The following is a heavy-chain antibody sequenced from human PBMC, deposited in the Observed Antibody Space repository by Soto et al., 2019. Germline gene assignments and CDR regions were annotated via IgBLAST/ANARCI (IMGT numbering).Heavy chain of an antibody. V-gene: IGHV3-23*01. Sequence: GGSLRLSCAASGFTFSSYAMSWVRQAPGKGLEWVSAISGSGGSTYYADSVKGRFTISRDNAENTLYLQMNSLRVEDTAVYYCATSKGGVRHGPPTYWGQGTLVTVSS. D-gene: IGHD2-8*01. J-gene: IGHJ1*01. CDR2: ISGSGGST. CDR1: GFTFSSYA. CDR3: ATSKGGVRHGPPTY.